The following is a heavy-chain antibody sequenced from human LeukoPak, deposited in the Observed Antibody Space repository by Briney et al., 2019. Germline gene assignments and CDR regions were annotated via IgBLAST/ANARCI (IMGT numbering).Heavy chain of an antibody. Sequence: GESLKISCKGSGYSFTSYWISWVRQMPGKGREWMGRIDPSDSYTTYSPSFQGHATISADKSISTAYLQWGSLKASDTAMYYCARHLGSSSWIDYWGQGTLVTVSS. CDR1: GYSFTSYW. J-gene: IGHJ4*02. CDR3: ARHLGSSSWIDY. D-gene: IGHD6-13*01. CDR2: IDPSDSYT. V-gene: IGHV5-10-1*01.